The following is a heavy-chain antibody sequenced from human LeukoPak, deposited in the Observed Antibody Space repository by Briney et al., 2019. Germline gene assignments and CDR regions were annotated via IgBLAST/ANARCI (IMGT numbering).Heavy chain of an antibody. J-gene: IGHJ3*02. Sequence: SETLSLACSVYGGSFSGYYWSWISQPPGKGLEWIGEINHSGSTNYNPSLKSRVTISVDTSKNQFSLKLSSVTAADTAVYYCARARYYDSSGYPVDAFDIWGQGTMVTVSS. CDR3: ARARYYDSSGYPVDAFDI. CDR2: INHSGST. V-gene: IGHV4-34*01. D-gene: IGHD3-22*01. CDR1: GGSFSGYY.